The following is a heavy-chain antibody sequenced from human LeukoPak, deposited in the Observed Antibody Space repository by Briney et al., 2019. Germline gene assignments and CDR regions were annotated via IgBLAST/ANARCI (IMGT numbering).Heavy chain of an antibody. V-gene: IGHV3-66*01. CDR2: IYSGVTT. CDR1: GFTVSSNY. J-gene: IGHJ3*02. Sequence: GGSLRLSCAASGFTVSSNYMSWVRQAPGKGLEWVSVIYSGVTTYYADSVEGRFTISRDNSKNTLYLQMNSLRAEDTAVYYCAREVVTSSGSAFDIWGQGTLVTVSS. CDR3: AREVVTSSGSAFDI. D-gene: IGHD2-21*02.